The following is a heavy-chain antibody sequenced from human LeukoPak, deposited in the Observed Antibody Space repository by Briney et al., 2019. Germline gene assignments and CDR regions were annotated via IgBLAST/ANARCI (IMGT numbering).Heavy chain of an antibody. CDR1: GFTFSSYS. J-gene: IGHJ4*02. CDR2: ISSSSRSYI. V-gene: IGHV3-21*01. Sequence: GGSLRLSCAASGFTFSSYSMNWVRQAPGKGLEWVSSISSSSRSYIYYADSVKGRFTISRDNAKNSLYLQMNSLRAEDTAVYYCAKESGSETYFDYWGQGALVIVSS. D-gene: IGHD3-10*01. CDR3: AKESGSETYFDY.